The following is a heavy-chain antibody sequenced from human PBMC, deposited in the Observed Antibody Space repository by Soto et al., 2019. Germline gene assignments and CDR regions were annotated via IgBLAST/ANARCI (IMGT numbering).Heavy chain of an antibody. D-gene: IGHD6-25*01. Sequence: QVQLVESGGGVVQPGRSLRLSCAASGFTFSSYGMHWVRQAPGKGLEWVAVIWYDGSNKYYADSVKGRFTISRDNSKNTLYLQMNSVRAEDTAVEYGARTTIRSSALCAFDFWGLGTMVTVSS. V-gene: IGHV3-33*01. CDR2: IWYDGSNK. CDR3: ARTTIRSSALCAFDF. J-gene: IGHJ3*01. CDR1: GFTFSSYG.